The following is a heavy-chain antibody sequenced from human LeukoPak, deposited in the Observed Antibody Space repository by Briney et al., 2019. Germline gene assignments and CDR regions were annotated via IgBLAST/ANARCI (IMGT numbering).Heavy chain of an antibody. CDR3: ARQGLTVTRPEVPLDY. Sequence: ASVQVSCKASGYTFTSYGINWVRQAPGQGRDGMGCISAYNGNTNYAQKLQGRVNMTTDTSTRTAYMELRSLRSDDTAVYYCARQGLTVTRPEVPLDYWGQGTLVTVSS. D-gene: IGHD4-17*01. CDR2: ISAYNGNT. J-gene: IGHJ4*02. V-gene: IGHV1-18*01. CDR1: GYTFTSYG.